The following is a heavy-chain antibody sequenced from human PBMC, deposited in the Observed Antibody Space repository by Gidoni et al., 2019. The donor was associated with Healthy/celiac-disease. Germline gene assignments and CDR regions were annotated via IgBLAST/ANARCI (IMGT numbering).Heavy chain of an antibody. CDR1: VFTVSRVW. Sequence: EVQLVESGGGLVQPGGSLRLSCAASVFTVSRVWMSWVRQAPGKGLEWVANRKQDGSEKYYVDSVKGRFTISRDNAKNSLYLQMNSLRAEDTAVYYCARDGGSGWYNSYYGMDVWGQGTTVTVSS. V-gene: IGHV3-7*03. D-gene: IGHD6-19*01. CDR2: RKQDGSEK. CDR3: ARDGGSGWYNSYYGMDV. J-gene: IGHJ6*02.